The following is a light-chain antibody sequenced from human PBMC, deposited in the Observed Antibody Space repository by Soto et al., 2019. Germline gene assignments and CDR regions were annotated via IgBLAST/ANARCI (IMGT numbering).Light chain of an antibody. CDR2: GAS. V-gene: IGKV3-15*01. CDR3: QQGHNWPLT. CDR1: QSINSE. Sequence: EIVMTQSPATLSLSPGERAALSCRASQSINSELAWYQQKPGQPHRLLIYGASTRATGVPARFTGSESGSEFPLTLSGLQSEDFAVYYCQQGHNWPLTCGQGTRLEI. J-gene: IGKJ2*01.